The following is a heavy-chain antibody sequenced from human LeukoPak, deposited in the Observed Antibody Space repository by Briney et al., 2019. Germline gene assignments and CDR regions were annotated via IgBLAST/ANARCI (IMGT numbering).Heavy chain of an antibody. CDR2: IYYSGST. J-gene: IGHJ6*03. CDR3: AREQKSQYYYYYMDV. V-gene: IGHV4-59*01. CDR1: GGSISSYY. Sequence: SETLSLTCTVSGGSISSYYWSWIRQPPGKGLEWIGYIYYSGSTNYNPSLKSRVTISVGTSKNQFSLKLSSVTAADTAVYYCAREQKSQYYYYYMDVWGKGTTVTVSS.